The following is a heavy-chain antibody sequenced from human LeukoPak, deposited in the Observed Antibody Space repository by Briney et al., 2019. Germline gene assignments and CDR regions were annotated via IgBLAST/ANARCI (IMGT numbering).Heavy chain of an antibody. Sequence: GGSLRLSCAASGFTFSSYAMSWVRQAPGKGLEWVSGISGNGGGGSTYYADSVKGRFTISRDNSKNTLYLQMNSLRAEDTAVYYCAKDRKVRSGISMIVVVTRYAFDIWGQGTMVTVSS. CDR3: AKDRKVRSGISMIVVVTRYAFDI. J-gene: IGHJ3*02. D-gene: IGHD3-22*01. CDR2: ISGNGGGGST. V-gene: IGHV3-23*01. CDR1: GFTFSSYA.